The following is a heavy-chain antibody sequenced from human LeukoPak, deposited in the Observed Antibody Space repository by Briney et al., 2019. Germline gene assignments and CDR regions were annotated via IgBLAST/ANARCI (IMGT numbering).Heavy chain of an antibody. D-gene: IGHD6-13*01. J-gene: IGHJ4*02. Sequence: PSETLSLTCTVSGGSISSYYWSWIRQPPGKGLEWIGYIYYSGTTNYNPSLKSRVTISVDTSKNQFSLKLSSVTAADTAVYYCARSTNRAHSSSWSLGYIYWGQGTLVTVSS. V-gene: IGHV4-59*01. CDR2: IYYSGTT. CDR3: ARSTNRAHSSSWSLGYIY. CDR1: GGSISSYY.